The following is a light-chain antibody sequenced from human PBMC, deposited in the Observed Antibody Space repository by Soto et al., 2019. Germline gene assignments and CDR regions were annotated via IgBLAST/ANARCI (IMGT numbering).Light chain of an antibody. CDR1: QSISSN. V-gene: IGKV3-15*01. CDR3: QQYSAYWT. CDR2: GAS. Sequence: EIVMTQSPATLSVSPGDRATLSCRASQSISSNLAWYQQKPGQAPRLLIYGASTRATGIPARFSGSGSGTEFTLTISSLQSDDFATYYCQQYSAYWTFGQGTKVDIK. J-gene: IGKJ1*01.